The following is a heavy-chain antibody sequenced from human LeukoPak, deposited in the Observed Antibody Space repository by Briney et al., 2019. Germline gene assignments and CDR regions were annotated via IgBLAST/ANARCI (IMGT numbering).Heavy chain of an antibody. D-gene: IGHD2-21*01. J-gene: IGHJ5*02. Sequence: SETLSLTCAVYGGSFSGYYWSWIRQPPGKGLEWIGEINHSGSTNYNPSLKSRVTISVDTSKNQFSLKLSSVTAADTAVYYCARRWMIGWFDPWGQGTLVTVSS. CDR1: GGSFSGYY. CDR2: INHSGST. V-gene: IGHV4-34*01. CDR3: ARRWMIGWFDP.